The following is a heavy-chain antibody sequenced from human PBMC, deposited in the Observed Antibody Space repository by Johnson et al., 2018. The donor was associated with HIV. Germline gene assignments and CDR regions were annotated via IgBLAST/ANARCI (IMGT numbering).Heavy chain of an antibody. D-gene: IGHD6-6*01. CDR1: GFTFSKYA. J-gene: IGHJ3*02. V-gene: IGHV3-30*18. Sequence: QMQLVESGGALVQPGGSLKLSCAASGFTFSKYAMSWVRQAPGKGLEWVAVISYDGSNKYYADSVRGRFTVSRDNSKNTLYLQMNSLRPEDTAVYYCAKERQLVRAFDIWGQGTMVTVSS. CDR2: ISYDGSNK. CDR3: AKERQLVRAFDI.